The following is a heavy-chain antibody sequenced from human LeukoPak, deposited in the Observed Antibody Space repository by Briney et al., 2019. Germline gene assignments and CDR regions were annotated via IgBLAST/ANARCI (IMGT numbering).Heavy chain of an antibody. Sequence: PSETLSLTCAVSGGSISSSSYYWGWIRQPPGKGLEWIGSIYYSGSTYYNPSLKSRVTISVYTSKNQFTLKLSSVTAADTAVYYCARLSAMPPNDFDYWGQGTLVTVSS. D-gene: IGHD2-2*01. CDR2: IYYSGST. CDR1: GGSISSSSYY. J-gene: IGHJ4*02. V-gene: IGHV4-39*01. CDR3: ARLSAMPPNDFDY.